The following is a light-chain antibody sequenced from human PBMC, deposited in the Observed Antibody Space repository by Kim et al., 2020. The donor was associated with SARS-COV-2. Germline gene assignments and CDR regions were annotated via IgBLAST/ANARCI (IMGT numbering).Light chain of an antibody. CDR2: DVS. V-gene: IGLV2-14*01. CDR3: SSYTSSSTLGV. J-gene: IGLJ3*02. Sequence: QSALTQPASVSGSPGHSITISCTGTSSDVGGYNYVSWYQQHPGKAPKVMIYDVSKRPSGVSNRFSGSKSGNTASLTISGLQAVDEADYYCSSYTSSSTLGVFGGGTQLTVL. CDR1: SSDVGGYNY.